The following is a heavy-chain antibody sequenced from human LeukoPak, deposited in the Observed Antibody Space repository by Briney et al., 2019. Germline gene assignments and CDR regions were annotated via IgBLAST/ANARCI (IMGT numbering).Heavy chain of an antibody. V-gene: IGHV3-74*01. J-gene: IGHJ4*02. D-gene: IGHD2-15*01. CDR3: ARDLGSGGSCYRN. Sequence: GGSLRLSCAASGFTFSSYWMHWVRQAPGKGLVWVSRINDDETVTNYADSVKGRFTISRDNAKNTLYLQRNSLRAEDTAVYFCARDLGSGGSCYRNWGQGTLVTVSS. CDR2: INDDETVT. CDR1: GFTFSSYW.